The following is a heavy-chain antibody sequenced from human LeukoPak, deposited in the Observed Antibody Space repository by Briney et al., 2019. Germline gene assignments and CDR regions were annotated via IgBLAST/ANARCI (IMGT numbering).Heavy chain of an antibody. CDR1: GYTFTSYG. Sequence: GASVKVSCKASGYTFTSYGISWVRQAPGQGLEWMGWINIYNDNTNYAQKFQGRVTMTTDTSTNTAYMDLRNLRSDDTAVYYCARDPVDRHIVVVTAITYFDYWGQGTMVTVSS. J-gene: IGHJ4*03. CDR3: ARDPVDRHIVVVTAITYFDY. V-gene: IGHV1-18*01. D-gene: IGHD2-21*02. CDR2: INIYNDNT.